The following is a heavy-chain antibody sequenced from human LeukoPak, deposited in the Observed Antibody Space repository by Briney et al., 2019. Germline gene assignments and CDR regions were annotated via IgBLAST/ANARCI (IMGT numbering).Heavy chain of an antibody. J-gene: IGHJ4*02. CDR3: ARGSSTGTMIVVVMQGSFDY. V-gene: IGHV4-34*01. Sequence: SETLSLTCAVYGGSFSGYYWSWIRQPPGKGLEWIGETNQSESTNYNPSLKSRVTISVDTSKNQFSLKLSSVTAADTAVYYCARGSSTGTMIVVVMQGSFDYWGQGTLVTVSS. D-gene: IGHD3-22*01. CDR1: GGSFSGYY. CDR2: TNQSEST.